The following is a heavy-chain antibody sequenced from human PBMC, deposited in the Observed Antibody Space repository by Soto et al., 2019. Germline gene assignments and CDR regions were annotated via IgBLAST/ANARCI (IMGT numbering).Heavy chain of an antibody. CDR2: INPSGGST. J-gene: IGHJ6*01. D-gene: IGHD3-3*01. CDR1: GYTFTVDL. V-gene: IGHV1-46*01. CDR3: ARGDYAFWSRPDYYYGMDI. Sequence: GTPVNRYCKASGYTFTVDLIHWVRQEPRQGLEWMGIINPSGGSTSYAQKFQGRVTMTRDTSTSTVYMELSSLRSEDTAVYYCARGDYAFWSRPDYYYGMDIWGQGTTVTVSS.